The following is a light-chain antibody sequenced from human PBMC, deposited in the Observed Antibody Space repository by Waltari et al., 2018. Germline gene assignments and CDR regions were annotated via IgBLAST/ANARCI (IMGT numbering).Light chain of an antibody. CDR2: DTS. Sequence: DIVLTQSPAILSLSPGERATLSCRASENLRGYIAWYQQKPGQAPRLLIYDTSSRATGSPARFSGSGSGTDFTLTISSLEPEDFAVYYCEQRSNWPLTFGGGTKVEIK. CDR1: ENLRGY. V-gene: IGKV3-11*01. J-gene: IGKJ4*01. CDR3: EQRSNWPLT.